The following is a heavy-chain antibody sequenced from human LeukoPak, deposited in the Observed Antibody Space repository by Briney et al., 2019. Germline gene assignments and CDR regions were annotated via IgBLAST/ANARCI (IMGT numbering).Heavy chain of an antibody. V-gene: IGHV3-33*01. Sequence: GRSLRLSCEASGFTFSSFGLHWVRQAPGKGLEWVAVIWYDGSNKYYADSVKGRFTISRDNSKNTLYLQMSSLRAEDAALYYCARDSSPGIAAAGFDYWGQGTLITVSS. CDR1: GFTFSSFG. CDR3: ARDSSPGIAAAGFDY. CDR2: IWYDGSNK. D-gene: IGHD6-13*01. J-gene: IGHJ4*02.